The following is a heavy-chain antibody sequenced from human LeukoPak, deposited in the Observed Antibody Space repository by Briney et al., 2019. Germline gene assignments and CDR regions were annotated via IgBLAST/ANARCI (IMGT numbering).Heavy chain of an antibody. CDR1: AGSVSNGNYY. D-gene: IGHD6-19*01. J-gene: IGHJ5*02. Sequence: SETLSLTCTVSAGSVSNGNYYWSWLRQPPGKALEWIGYIYYTGTTYYIPSLEGRVAISVDTSKNQFSVKLNSVTAADTAVYYCARGFEQWLSESLDPWGQGTLVTVSS. CDR3: ARGFEQWLSESLDP. V-gene: IGHV4-61*01. CDR2: IYYTGTT.